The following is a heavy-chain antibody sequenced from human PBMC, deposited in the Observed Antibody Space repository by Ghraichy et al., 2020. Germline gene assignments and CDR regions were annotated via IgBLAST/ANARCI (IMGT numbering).Heavy chain of an antibody. CDR1: GGSISSSSYY. CDR3: ARCTVAGDDY. J-gene: IGHJ4*02. V-gene: IGHV4-39*07. D-gene: IGHD6-19*01. Sequence: SETLSLTCTVSGGSISSSSYYWGWIRQPPGKGLEWIGSIYYSGSTYYNPSLKSRVTISVDTSKNQFSLKLSSVTAADTAVYYCARCTVAGDDYWGQGTLVTVSS. CDR2: IYYSGST.